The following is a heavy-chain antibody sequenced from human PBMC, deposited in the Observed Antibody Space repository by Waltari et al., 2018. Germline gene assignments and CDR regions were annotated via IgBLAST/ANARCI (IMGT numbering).Heavy chain of an antibody. CDR1: GFPFSSDA. D-gene: IGHD6-19*01. CDR3: AKVPGAGTRS. V-gene: IGHV3-23*04. J-gene: IGHJ4*02. CDR2: ISGSGGST. Sequence: EVQLVESGGGLVQAGGSLRTSCAASGFPFSSDAMSWVRQAPGKGREWVSAISGSGGSTYYADSVKGRFTISRDNSKNTLYLQKNSLRAEDTAVYYCAKVPGAGTRSWGQGTLVTVSS.